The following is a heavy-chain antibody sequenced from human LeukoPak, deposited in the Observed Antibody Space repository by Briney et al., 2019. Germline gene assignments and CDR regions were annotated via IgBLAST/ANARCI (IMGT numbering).Heavy chain of an antibody. CDR1: GGSFSGYY. J-gene: IGHJ3*02. V-gene: IGHV4-34*01. D-gene: IGHD1-26*01. Sequence: SETLSLTCAVYGGSFSGYYWSWIRQPPGKGPEWIGEINHSGSTNYNPSLKSRVTISVDTSKNQFSLKLSSVTAADTAVYYCARQWEDLIDAFDIWGQGTMVTVSS. CDR3: ARQWEDLIDAFDI. CDR2: INHSGST.